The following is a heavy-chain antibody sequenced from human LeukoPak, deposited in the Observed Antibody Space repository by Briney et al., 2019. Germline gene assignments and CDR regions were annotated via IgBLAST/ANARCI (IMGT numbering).Heavy chain of an antibody. D-gene: IGHD6-6*01. V-gene: IGHV4-59*01. CDR2: IYYSGST. CDR3: ARWAARPTSYYYGMDV. Sequence: ETLSLTCTVSGGSISIYYWSWIRQPPGKGLEWIGYIYYSGSTNYNPSLKSRVTISVDTSKNQFSLKLSSVTAADTAVYYCARWAARPTSYYYGMDVWGQGTTVTVSS. CDR1: GGSISIYY. J-gene: IGHJ6*02.